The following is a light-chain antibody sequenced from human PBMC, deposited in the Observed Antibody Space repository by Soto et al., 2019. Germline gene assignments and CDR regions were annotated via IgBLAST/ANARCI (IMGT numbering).Light chain of an antibody. CDR3: HQYYTSPHT. CDR2: STS. Sequence: EIVLTQSPGTLSLSRGERATLSCRASESVNDRFLGWYQHKPGQAPRLLIYSTSNRATGIPDRFSGSGSGTDFSLSISRLEPEDSSVYYWHQYYTSPHTFGQGTSRQIK. V-gene: IGKV3-20*01. J-gene: IGKJ2*01. CDR1: ESVNDRF.